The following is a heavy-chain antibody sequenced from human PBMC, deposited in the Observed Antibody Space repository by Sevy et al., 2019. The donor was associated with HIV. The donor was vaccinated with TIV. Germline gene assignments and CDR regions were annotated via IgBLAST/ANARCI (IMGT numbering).Heavy chain of an antibody. CDR2: IYTSGST. J-gene: IGHJ4*02. D-gene: IGHD3-22*01. CDR1: GGSISSYY. Sequence: SETLSLTCTVSGGSISSYYWSWIRQPAGKGLEWIGRIYTSGSTNYNPSLKSRVTMSVDTSKNQFSLKLSSVTAADTAVYYCAGQDSGGYYYAVDYWGQGTLVTVSS. CDR3: AGQDSGGYYYAVDY. V-gene: IGHV4-4*07.